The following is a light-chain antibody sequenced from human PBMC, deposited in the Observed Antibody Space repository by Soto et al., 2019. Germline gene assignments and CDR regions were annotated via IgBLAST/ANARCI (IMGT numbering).Light chain of an antibody. J-gene: IGLJ1*01. CDR2: EGS. V-gene: IGLV2-23*01. Sequence: QSALTQPASVSGSPGQSITISCTGTSSDVGNYNLVSWYQQHPGKAPKLMIYEGSKRPSGVSKRFSGSKSGNTASLTISGLQAEDEADYYCCSYAGTSTYVFGTGTKVTVL. CDR3: CSYAGTSTYV. CDR1: SSDVGNYNL.